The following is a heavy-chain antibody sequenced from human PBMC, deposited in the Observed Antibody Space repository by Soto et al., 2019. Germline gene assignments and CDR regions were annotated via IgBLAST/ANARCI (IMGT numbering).Heavy chain of an antibody. Sequence: VGSLRLSCAASGFTFSSYAMSWVRQAPGKGLEWVSAISGSGGSTYYADSVKGRFTISRDNSKNTLYLQMNSLRAEDTAVYYCAKDLRRGNAPRARYYGMDGWGQGTTVTVSS. D-gene: IGHD1-1*01. CDR3: AKDLRRGNAPRARYYGMDG. CDR1: GFTFSSYA. J-gene: IGHJ6*02. CDR2: ISGSGGST. V-gene: IGHV3-23*01.